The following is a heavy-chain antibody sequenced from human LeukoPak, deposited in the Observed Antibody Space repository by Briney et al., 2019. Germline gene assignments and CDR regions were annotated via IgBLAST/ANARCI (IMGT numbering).Heavy chain of an antibody. CDR2: ISGSGDST. V-gene: IGHV3-23*01. D-gene: IGHD6-6*01. J-gene: IGHJ3*02. Sequence: GGSLRLSCAASGFTFSNYWMHWVRQAPGKGLEWVSGISGSGDSTYYGDSAKGRFTISRDNSKNTLYLQMNSLRAEDTAVYYCAKDSAVAVPPNDAFDIWGQGTMVTVSS. CDR3: AKDSAVAVPPNDAFDI. CDR1: GFTFSNYW.